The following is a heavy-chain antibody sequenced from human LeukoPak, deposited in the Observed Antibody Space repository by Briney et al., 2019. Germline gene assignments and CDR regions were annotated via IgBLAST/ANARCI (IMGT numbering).Heavy chain of an antibody. CDR3: AKADRRSDLPYYFDY. CDR2: ISGSGDST. J-gene: IGHJ4*02. Sequence: GGFLRLSCAASGFTFSTYGMSWVRQAPGKGLAWVSGISGSGDSTYYADSVRGRFTISRDNSKNTLFLQMNSLRAEDTAVYYCAKADRRSDLPYYFDYWGQGTLVTVSS. CDR1: GFTFSTYG. V-gene: IGHV3-23*01.